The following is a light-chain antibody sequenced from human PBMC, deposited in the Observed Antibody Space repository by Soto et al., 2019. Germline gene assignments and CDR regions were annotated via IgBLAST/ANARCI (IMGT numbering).Light chain of an antibody. V-gene: IGLV2-14*03. CDR1: SSDIGGYNH. CDR3: CAYTARTTLSWV. Sequence: QSVLTQPTSVSGSPGQSITISCTGVSSDIGGYNHVSWYQQHPGKVPRLIIYDVDNRPLGVSNRFSGSQSGNTASLSISGLHAEDEAEYYCCAYTARTTLSWVFGGGTKLNVL. CDR2: DVD. J-gene: IGLJ3*02.